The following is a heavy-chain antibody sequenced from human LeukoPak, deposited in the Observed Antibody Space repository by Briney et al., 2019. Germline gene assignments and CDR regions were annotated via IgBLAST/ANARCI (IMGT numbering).Heavy chain of an antibody. CDR2: ISGSGGST. CDR1: GFTFSSHA. Sequence: GGSLRLSCAASGFTFSSHAMSWVRQAPGKGLEWVSAISGSGGSTYYADSVKGRFTISRDNSKNTLYLQMNSLRAEDTAVYYCAKDFEGRHDYFDYWGQGTLVTVSS. J-gene: IGHJ4*02. V-gene: IGHV3-23*01. CDR3: AKDFEGRHDYFDY.